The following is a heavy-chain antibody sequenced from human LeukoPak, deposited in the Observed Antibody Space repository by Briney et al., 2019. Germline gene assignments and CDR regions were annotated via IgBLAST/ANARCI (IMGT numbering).Heavy chain of an antibody. V-gene: IGHV4-38-2*01. Sequence: PGGSLRLSCAASGFTFSDYYMGWMRQAPGKGLEWIGSIYYSGSTYYNPSLKSRVTISVDTSKNQSSLKLSSVTAADTAVYYCASAHRPGATVVTPKSAFDIWGQGTMVTVSS. D-gene: IGHD4-23*01. CDR1: GFTFSDYY. CDR3: ASAHRPGATVVTPKSAFDI. J-gene: IGHJ3*02. CDR2: IYYSGST.